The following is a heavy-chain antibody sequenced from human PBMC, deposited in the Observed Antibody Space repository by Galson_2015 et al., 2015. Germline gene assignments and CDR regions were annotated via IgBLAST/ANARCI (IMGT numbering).Heavy chain of an antibody. CDR3: ARRPVRRSGGSPTLDY. Sequence: SVKVSCKASGYTFTSYGISWVRQAPGQGLEWMGWISAYNGNTNYAQKLQGRVTMTTDTSTSTAYMELRSLRSDDTAVYYCARRPVRRSGGSPTLDYWGQGTLVTVSS. D-gene: IGHD1-26*01. CDR2: ISAYNGNT. V-gene: IGHV1-18*01. CDR1: GYTFTSYG. J-gene: IGHJ4*02.